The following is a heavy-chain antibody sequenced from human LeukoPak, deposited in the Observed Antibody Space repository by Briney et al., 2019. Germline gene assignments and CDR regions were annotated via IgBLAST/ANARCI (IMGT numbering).Heavy chain of an antibody. V-gene: IGHV4-39*02. J-gene: IGHJ4*02. D-gene: IGHD6-19*01. CDR3: ATSTSGWSPVDN. CDR1: GGSISSGGYS. CDR2: IYYSGNT. Sequence: SETLSLTCTVSGGSISSGGYSWGWIRQPPGKGLEWIGSIYYSGNTFYNPSLKSRVTMSVATSKNHFPLKLSSVTAADAAVYYCATSTSGWSPVDNWGLGTLVTVSS.